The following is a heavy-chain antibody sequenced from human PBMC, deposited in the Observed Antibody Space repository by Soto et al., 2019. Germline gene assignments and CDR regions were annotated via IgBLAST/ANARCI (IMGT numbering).Heavy chain of an antibody. V-gene: IGHV4-34*01. J-gene: IGHJ6*03. Sequence: SETLSLTCAVYGGSFSGYYWSWIRQPPGKGLEWIGEINHSGSTNYNPSLKSRVTISVDTSKNQFSLKLSSVTAADTAVYYCARGSRYHYYYMDVWGKGTTVTVSS. CDR2: INHSGST. CDR3: ARGSRYHYYYMDV. CDR1: GGSFSGYY. D-gene: IGHD4-17*01.